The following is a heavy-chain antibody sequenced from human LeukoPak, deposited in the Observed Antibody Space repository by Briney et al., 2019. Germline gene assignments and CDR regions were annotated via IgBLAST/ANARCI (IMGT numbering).Heavy chain of an antibody. CDR1: GFTFSGYA. Sequence: GGSLRLSCAASGFTFSGYAMSWIRQAPGKGLEWVSYISSSGITIYYADSVKGRFTISRDNSKNSLYLQMNSLRAEDTAVYYCARALIGYYFDYWGQGTLVTVSS. D-gene: IGHD2-8*01. CDR3: ARALIGYYFDY. J-gene: IGHJ4*02. CDR2: ISSSGITI. V-gene: IGHV3-11*04.